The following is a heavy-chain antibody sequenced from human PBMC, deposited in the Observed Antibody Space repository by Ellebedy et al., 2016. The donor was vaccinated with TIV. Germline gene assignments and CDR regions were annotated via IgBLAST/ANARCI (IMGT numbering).Heavy chain of an antibody. Sequence: ASVKVSCXASGYTFTGYYMHWVRQAPGQGLEWMGWINPNSGGTNYAQKFQGWVTMTRDTSISTAYMELSRLRSDDTAVYYCAREATVVTKGMMYVWGQGTTVTVSS. CDR2: INPNSGGT. CDR1: GYTFTGYY. CDR3: AREATVVTKGMMYV. D-gene: IGHD4-23*01. V-gene: IGHV1-2*04. J-gene: IGHJ6*02.